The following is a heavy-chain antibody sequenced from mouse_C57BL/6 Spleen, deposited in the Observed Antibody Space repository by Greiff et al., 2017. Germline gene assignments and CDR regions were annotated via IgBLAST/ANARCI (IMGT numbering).Heavy chain of an antibody. J-gene: IGHJ2*01. D-gene: IGHD1-1*01. CDR2: IDPEDGDT. CDR3: TTGDYGSSYFGD. V-gene: IGHV14-1*01. Sequence: EVKLMESGAELVRPGASVKLSCTASGFNIKDYYMHWVKQRPEQGLEWIGRIDPEDGDTEYAPKFQGKATMTADTSSNTAYLQLSSLPSEDSAVYYCTTGDYGSSYFGDWGQGTTLTVSS. CDR1: GFNIKDYY.